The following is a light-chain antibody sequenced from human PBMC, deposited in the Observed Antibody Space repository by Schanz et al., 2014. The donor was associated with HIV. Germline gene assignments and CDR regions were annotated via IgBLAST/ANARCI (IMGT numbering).Light chain of an antibody. CDR2: GAS. V-gene: IGKV3-20*01. Sequence: EIVLTQSPGTLSLSPGERATLSCRASQSVSNNYLAWYQQKPGLAPRLLIYGASSRATGIPDRFSGSGSGTDFTLTISRLEPEDFAVYYCQQYDNSLFTFGPGTKVDIK. CDR3: QQYDNSLFT. CDR1: QSVSNNY. J-gene: IGKJ3*01.